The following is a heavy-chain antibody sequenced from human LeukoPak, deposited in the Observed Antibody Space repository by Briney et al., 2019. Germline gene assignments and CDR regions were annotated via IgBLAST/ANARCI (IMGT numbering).Heavy chain of an antibody. D-gene: IGHD5-12*01. Sequence: SVKVSCKASGYTFTSYGISWVRQAPGQGLEWMGWISAYNGNTNYAQKLQGRVTMTTDTSASTAYMELRSLRSDDTAVYYCARVWYSGYDEYFDYWGQGTLVTVSS. J-gene: IGHJ4*02. CDR3: ARVWYSGYDEYFDY. CDR2: ISAYNGNT. CDR1: GYTFTSYG. V-gene: IGHV1-18*01.